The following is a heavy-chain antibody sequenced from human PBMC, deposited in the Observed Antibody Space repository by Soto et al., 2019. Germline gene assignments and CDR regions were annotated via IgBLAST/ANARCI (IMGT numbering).Heavy chain of an antibody. Sequence: GGPLRLSCLASGFTFSDYTLNWVRQPPGKGLEWVSSISKSGSYIYYADSLKGRFTISRDNAKDSLYLQINALSVEDTAVYYCAREAAGYSEYFDYWGHGTLVTVSS. V-gene: IGHV3-21*01. CDR2: ISKSGSYI. CDR1: GFTFSDYT. D-gene: IGHD6-25*01. CDR3: AREAAGYSEYFDY. J-gene: IGHJ4*01.